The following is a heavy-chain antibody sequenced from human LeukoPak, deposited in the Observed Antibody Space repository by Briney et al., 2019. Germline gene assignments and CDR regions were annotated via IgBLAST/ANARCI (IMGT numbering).Heavy chain of an antibody. CDR3: ARDVPAAPGAFDI. D-gene: IGHD2-2*01. J-gene: IGHJ3*02. V-gene: IGHV1-69*13. Sequence: ASVEVSCKASGGTFSSYAISWVRQAPGQGLEWMGGIIPIFGTANYAQKFQGRVTITADESTSTAYMELSSLRSEDTAVYYCARDVPAAPGAFDIWGQGTMVTVSS. CDR1: GGTFSSYA. CDR2: IIPIFGTA.